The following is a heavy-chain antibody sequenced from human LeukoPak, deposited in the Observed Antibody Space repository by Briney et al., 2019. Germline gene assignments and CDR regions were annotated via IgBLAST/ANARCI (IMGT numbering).Heavy chain of an antibody. CDR2: IRYDGSNK. V-gene: IGHV3-30*02. CDR3: AKGLGYCSSTSCYTNY. J-gene: IGHJ4*02. CDR1: GFTFSSYG. Sequence: PGGSLRLSCAASGFTFSSYGMHWVRQAPGKGLEWVAFIRYDGSNKYYADSVKGRFTISRDNSKNTLYLQMNSLRAEDTAVYYCAKGLGYCSSTSCYTNYWGQGTLVTVSS. D-gene: IGHD2-2*02.